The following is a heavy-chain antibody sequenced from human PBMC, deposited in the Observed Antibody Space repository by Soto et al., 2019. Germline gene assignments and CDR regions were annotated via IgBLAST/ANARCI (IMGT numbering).Heavy chain of an antibody. CDR2: IYYSGST. CDR1: GGSISSSSYY. J-gene: IGHJ4*02. Sequence: SETLSLTCTVSGGSISSSSYYWGWIRQPPGKGLEWIGSIYYSGSTYYNPSLKSRVTISVDTSKNQFSLKLSSVTAADTAVYYCARHMGSFYPFDYWGQGTLVTVSS. CDR3: ARHMGSFYPFDY. V-gene: IGHV4-39*01. D-gene: IGHD1-26*01.